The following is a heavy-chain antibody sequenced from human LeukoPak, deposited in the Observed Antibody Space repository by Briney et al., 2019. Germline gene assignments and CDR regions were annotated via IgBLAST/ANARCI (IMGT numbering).Heavy chain of an antibody. CDR3: AKGSANARPYYFDY. CDR2: ITGSSDST. CDR1: GFTFSSYV. J-gene: IGHJ4*02. D-gene: IGHD3-16*01. Sequence: GGCLRLSCASSGFTFSSYVMSWVRQGPGKGLEWVAAITGSSDSTYHADSVKGRFTISRDNSKNTLFLQMNSLRAEDTAVYYCAKGSANARPYYFDYWGQGTLVTVSS. V-gene: IGHV3-23*01.